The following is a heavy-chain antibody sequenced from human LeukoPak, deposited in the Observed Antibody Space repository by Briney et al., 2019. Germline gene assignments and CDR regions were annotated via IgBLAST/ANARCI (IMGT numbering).Heavy chain of an antibody. D-gene: IGHD3-10*01. J-gene: IGHJ6*03. CDR3: VGSHTYYNMDV. CDR2: ISHDGGND. CDR1: GLTFRNYA. V-gene: IGHV3-30*04. Sequence: GKSLRLSCTASGLTFRNYACHWVRQAPGKGLEWVTVISHDGGNDYYSDSVKGRFTISRDNSKDTVELQMNGLRGDDTAVYYGVGSHTYYNMDVWGRGTTLTVS.